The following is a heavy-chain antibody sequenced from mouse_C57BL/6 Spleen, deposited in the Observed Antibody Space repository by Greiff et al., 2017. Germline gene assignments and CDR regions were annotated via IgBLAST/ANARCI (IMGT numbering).Heavy chain of an antibody. CDR2: ILPGSGST. Sequence: VQLQESGAELMKPGASVKLSCKATGYTFTGYWIEWVKQRPGHGLEWIGEILPGSGSTNYNEKFKGKATFTADTSSNTAYMQLSSLTTEDSAIEYGARRGITTASRTWCAYWGQGTLVTVSA. CDR3: ARRGITTASRTWCAY. V-gene: IGHV1-9*01. D-gene: IGHD1-2*01. CDR1: GYTFTGYW. J-gene: IGHJ3*01.